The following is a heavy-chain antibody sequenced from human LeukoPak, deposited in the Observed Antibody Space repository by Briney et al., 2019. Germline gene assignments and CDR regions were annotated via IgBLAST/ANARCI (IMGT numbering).Heavy chain of an antibody. V-gene: IGHV1-69*04. CDR1: GGTFSSYA. Sequence: ASVKVSCKASGGTFSSYAISWVRQAPGQGLEWMGRIIPILGIANYAQKFQGRVTITADKSTSTAYMELSSLRSEDTAVYYCAASGSYNYYYYYMDVWGKGTTVTVSS. CDR3: AASGSYNYYYYYMDV. CDR2: IIPILGIA. J-gene: IGHJ6*03. D-gene: IGHD1-26*01.